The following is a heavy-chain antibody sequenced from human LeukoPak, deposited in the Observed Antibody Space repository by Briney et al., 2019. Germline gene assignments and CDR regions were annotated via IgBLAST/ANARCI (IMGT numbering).Heavy chain of an antibody. CDR2: IYTSGST. D-gene: IGHD6-13*01. V-gene: IGHV4-4*07. CDR3: ARGQQHSSSWSWFDP. CDR1: GESISSFY. Sequence: SETLSLTCTVSGESISSFYWTWIRQPAGKGLEWIGRIYTSGSTNYNPSLKSRVTMSVDTSKNQFSLKLSSVTAADTAVYYCARGQQHSSSWSWFDPWGQGTLVTVSS. J-gene: IGHJ5*02.